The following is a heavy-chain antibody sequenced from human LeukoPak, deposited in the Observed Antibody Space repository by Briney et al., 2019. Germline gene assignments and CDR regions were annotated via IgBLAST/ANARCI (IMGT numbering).Heavy chain of an antibody. CDR3: AKGPGPPQEWEEYFQH. CDR2: IWYDGSNK. D-gene: IGHD1-26*01. V-gene: IGHV3-33*06. CDR1: GFTFSSYG. Sequence: GGSLRLSCAASGFTFSSYGMHWVRQAPGKGLEWVAVIWYDGSNKYYADSVKGRFTISRDNSKNTLYLQMNSLRAEDTAVYYCAKGPGPPQEWEEYFQHWGQGTLVTVSS. J-gene: IGHJ1*01.